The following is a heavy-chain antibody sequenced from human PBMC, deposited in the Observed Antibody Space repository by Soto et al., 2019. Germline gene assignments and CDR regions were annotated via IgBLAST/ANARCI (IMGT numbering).Heavy chain of an antibody. CDR2: ISAYNGNT. CDR1: GYTFTSYG. J-gene: IGHJ4*02. CDR3: ARDTWDLVRGGGDY. V-gene: IGHV1-18*01. D-gene: IGHD1-26*01. Sequence: GASVKVSCKASGYTFTSYGISWVRQAPGQGLEWMGWISAYNGNTNHAQKLQGRVTMTTDTSTSTAYMELRSLRSDDTAVYYCARDTWDLVRGGGDYWGQGTLVTVSS.